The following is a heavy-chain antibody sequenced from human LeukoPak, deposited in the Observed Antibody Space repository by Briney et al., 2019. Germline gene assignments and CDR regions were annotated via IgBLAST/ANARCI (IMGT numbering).Heavy chain of an antibody. CDR2: ISASGGGT. CDR1: GFTFSSSA. J-gene: IGHJ4*02. V-gene: IGHV3-23*01. CDR3: AGTKYIGAAIDY. D-gene: IGHD3-16*01. Sequence: GGSLRLSCAASGFTFSSSAMSWVRQVPGKGLEWVSGISASGGGTSYADSVRGRFTISRDNSKNTLYVQMNSLRDEDTAVYYCAGTKYIGAAIDYWGQGTLVTVSS.